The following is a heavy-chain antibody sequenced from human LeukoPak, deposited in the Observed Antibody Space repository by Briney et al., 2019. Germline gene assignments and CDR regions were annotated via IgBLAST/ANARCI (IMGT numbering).Heavy chain of an antibody. V-gene: IGHV4-4*02. Sequence: SETLSLTCAVSGGSISSNNWWSWVRQPPGKGLEWIGEISHSGSTNYNPSLKSRVTISVDKSKNHFSLKLSSVTAADTAVYYCARTLLWFGELPEAYYYYGMDVWGQGTTVTVSS. CDR2: ISHSGST. J-gene: IGHJ6*02. CDR1: GGSISSNNW. D-gene: IGHD3-10*01. CDR3: ARTLLWFGELPEAYYYYGMDV.